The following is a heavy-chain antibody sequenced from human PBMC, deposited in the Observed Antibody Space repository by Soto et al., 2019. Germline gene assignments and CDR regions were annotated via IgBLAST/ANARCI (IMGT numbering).Heavy chain of an antibody. D-gene: IGHD2-8*02. J-gene: IGHJ6*02. CDR3: ARGVGYVIGHGWKAYYGMDV. CDR1: GGTFSSYT. Sequence: QVQLVQSGAEVKQPGSSVKVSCKASGGTFSSYTISWVRQAPGQGLEWMGRIIPILGIANYEQKFQGRVTITADKSTSTSYMELSSLRLEDTAVYYCARGVGYVIGHGWKAYYGMDVWGQGTTVTVSS. CDR2: IIPILGIA. V-gene: IGHV1-69*02.